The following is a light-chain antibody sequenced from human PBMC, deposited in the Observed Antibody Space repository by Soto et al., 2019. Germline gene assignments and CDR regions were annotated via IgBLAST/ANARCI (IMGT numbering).Light chain of an antibody. Sequence: EIVMTQSPATLSVSPGERATLSCRASQSVSSNLAWYQQKPGQAPRPLIYGASTRATGIPARFSGSGSGTEFTLTISSLQSDDFAVYSCQQYNNWAGTFGPGTKVDIK. CDR3: QQYNNWAGT. CDR2: GAS. J-gene: IGKJ3*01. CDR1: QSVSSN. V-gene: IGKV3-15*01.